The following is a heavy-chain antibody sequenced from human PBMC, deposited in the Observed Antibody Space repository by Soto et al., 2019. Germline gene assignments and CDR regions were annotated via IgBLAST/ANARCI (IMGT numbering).Heavy chain of an antibody. D-gene: IGHD6-19*01. CDR3: ASSVAKYSDYGIDV. J-gene: IGHJ6*02. Sequence: QVQLVQSGAEVKKPGSSVKVSCKASGGTFSSYAISWVRQAPGQGLEWMGGIIPIFGTATYAQKFQGRVTITAEESTSTAYKELSSLRSEDTAVYSCASSVAKYSDYGIDVWGQGPTVNVSS. CDR1: GGTFSSYA. CDR2: IIPIFGTA. V-gene: IGHV1-69*12.